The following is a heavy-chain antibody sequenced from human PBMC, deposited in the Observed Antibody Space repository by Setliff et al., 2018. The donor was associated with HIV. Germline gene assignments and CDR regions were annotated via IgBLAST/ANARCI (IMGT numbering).Heavy chain of an antibody. J-gene: IGHJ4*02. D-gene: IGHD6-19*01. CDR1: GGSIISGTNY. V-gene: IGHV4-30-4*08. CDR2: IYYTGTA. Sequence: PSETLSLTCTVSGGSIISGTNYWNWIRQPPGKGLEWIGYIYYTGTAYYNPSLKSRGTISVDTSKKQFSLRLTSVTAADTAVYYCARGVRDNSGWSSYYFDYWGQGTLVTVSS. CDR3: ARGVRDNSGWSSYYFDY.